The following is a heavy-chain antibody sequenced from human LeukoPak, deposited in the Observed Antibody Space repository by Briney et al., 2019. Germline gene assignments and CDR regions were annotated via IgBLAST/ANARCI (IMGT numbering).Heavy chain of an antibody. J-gene: IGHJ4*02. V-gene: IGHV3-20*01. D-gene: IGHD1-26*01. CDR2: TNWNGGST. Sequence: GGSLRLSCAASGFIYDNYGMIWVRQAPGKGLEWGSGTNWNGGSTGHADSVKDRFIISRDNAKNCLYLQMNSLRAEDTALYHCARVHSAGGYSGSDYWGQGTLVTVSS. CDR3: ARVHSAGGYSGSDY. CDR1: GFIYDNYG.